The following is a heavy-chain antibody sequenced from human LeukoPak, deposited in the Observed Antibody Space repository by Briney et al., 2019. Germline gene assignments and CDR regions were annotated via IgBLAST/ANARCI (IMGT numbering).Heavy chain of an antibody. V-gene: IGHV1-58*01. CDR3: ARGLGSGNYYNY. CDR1: GFTFTSSA. Sequence: SVKVSCKASGFTFTSSAVQWVRQARGQRLEWIGWIVVGSGNTNYAQKFRERVTITRDMSTSTAYMELSSLRSEDTAVYYCARGLGSGNYYNYWGQGTLVTVSS. D-gene: IGHD3-10*01. CDR2: IVVGSGNT. J-gene: IGHJ4*02.